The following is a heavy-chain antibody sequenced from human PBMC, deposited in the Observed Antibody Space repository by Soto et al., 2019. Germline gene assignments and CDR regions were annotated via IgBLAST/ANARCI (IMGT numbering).Heavy chain of an antibody. CDR1: GGSISSYY. D-gene: IGHD2-2*01. J-gene: IGHJ5*02. Sequence: QVQLQESGPGLVKPSETLSLTCTVSGGSISSYYWSWIRQPPGKGLEWIGYIYYSGSTNYNPSLKRRVTISVDTSKNQFSLKLSSVTAADTAVYYCARATCSSPSCYGWLVWFDPWGQGTLVTVSS. CDR3: ARATCSSPSCYGWLVWFDP. CDR2: IYYSGST. V-gene: IGHV4-59*01.